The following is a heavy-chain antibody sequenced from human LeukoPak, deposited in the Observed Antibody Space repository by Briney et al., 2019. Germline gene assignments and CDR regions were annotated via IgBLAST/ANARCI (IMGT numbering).Heavy chain of an antibody. CDR1: GGSINSYY. Sequence: SETLSLTCTVSGGSINSYYWSWIRQPPGKGLEWIGYIYYSGSTNYNPSLKSRVTISVDTSKNQFSLKLSSVTAADTAVYYCARGYSSSWLYYFDYWGQGTLVTVSS. CDR2: IYYSGST. CDR3: ARGYSSSWLYYFDY. V-gene: IGHV4-59*01. D-gene: IGHD6-13*01. J-gene: IGHJ4*02.